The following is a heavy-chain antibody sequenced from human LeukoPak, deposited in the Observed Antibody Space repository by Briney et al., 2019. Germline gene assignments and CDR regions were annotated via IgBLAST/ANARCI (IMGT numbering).Heavy chain of an antibody. CDR2: ISWNSGSI. J-gene: IGHJ4*02. CDR3: ASISSSSWCGFDY. D-gene: IGHD6-13*01. CDR1: GFTFDDYA. Sequence: PGGSLRLSCAASGFTFDDYAMHWVRQAPGKGLEWVSSISWNSGSIGYADSVKGRFTISRDNAKNSLYLQMNSLRAEDTAVYYCASISSSSWCGFDYWGQGTLVTVSS. V-gene: IGHV3-9*01.